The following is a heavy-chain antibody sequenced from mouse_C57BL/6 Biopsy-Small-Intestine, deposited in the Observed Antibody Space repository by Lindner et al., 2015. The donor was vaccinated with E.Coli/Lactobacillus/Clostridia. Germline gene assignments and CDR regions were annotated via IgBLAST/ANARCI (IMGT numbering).Heavy chain of an antibody. Sequence: VQLQESGPELVKPGTSVKISCKASGYSFTDYNMNWVKQSNGKSLEWIGVINPNFGSTSYNQKFKGKATLTVDQSSSTAYMQLNSLTSEDSAVYFCARSDNDVGYWYFDVWGAGTTVTVSS. V-gene: IGHV1-39*01. CDR1: GYSFTDYN. CDR2: INPNFGST. D-gene: IGHD2-4*01. J-gene: IGHJ1*01. CDR3: ARSDNDVGYWYFDV.